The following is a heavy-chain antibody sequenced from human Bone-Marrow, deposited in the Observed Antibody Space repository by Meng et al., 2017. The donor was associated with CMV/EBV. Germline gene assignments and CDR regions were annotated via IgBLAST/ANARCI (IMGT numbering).Heavy chain of an antibody. V-gene: IGHV3-23*03. D-gene: IGHD6-6*01. J-gene: IGHJ1*01. CDR1: GFTFSSYA. Sequence: GGSLRLSCVASGFTFSSYAMTWVRQAPGKGLEWVSLIYSGGSDTFYADSVKGRFTISRDNSKNMLYLQMNSLRAEDTAVDYCAKGLGGAARPFQNWGQGTLVTVPS. CDR3: AKGLGGAARPFQN. CDR2: IYSGGSDT.